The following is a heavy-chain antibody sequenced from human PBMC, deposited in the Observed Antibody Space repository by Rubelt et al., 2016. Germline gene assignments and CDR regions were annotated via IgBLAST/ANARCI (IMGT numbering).Heavy chain of an antibody. Sequence: QLQLQESGPGLVRPSETLSLTCTVSGDSLSGSSYYWGWIRQPPGKGLEWIGSIHYTGSPYYNPSLKSRVTMSAATSKNQLSLKLSSVTAADTAVYYCARHLYGARDFYYNYYMDVWGEGTTVTVS. CDR2: IHYTGSP. D-gene: IGHD2/OR15-2a*01. CDR1: GDSLSGSSYY. V-gene: IGHV4-39*01. J-gene: IGHJ6*03. CDR3: ARHLYGARDFYYNYYMDV.